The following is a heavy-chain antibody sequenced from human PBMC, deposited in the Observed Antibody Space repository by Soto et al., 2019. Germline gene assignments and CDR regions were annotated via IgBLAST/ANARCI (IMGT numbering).Heavy chain of an antibody. CDR1: GYAFTSYS. CDR2: INTYNGVT. CDR3: ARGRDNCSGGSCLYY. V-gene: IGHV1-18*01. J-gene: IGHJ4*02. D-gene: IGHD2-15*01. Sequence: GASVKVSCETSGYAFTSYSVTWVRQAPGQGLEWMGWINTYNGVTNYAQNLQGRVTITPDTSTSTVYVELRSLRSDDTAVYYCARGRDNCSGGSCLYYWGQGTLVTVSS.